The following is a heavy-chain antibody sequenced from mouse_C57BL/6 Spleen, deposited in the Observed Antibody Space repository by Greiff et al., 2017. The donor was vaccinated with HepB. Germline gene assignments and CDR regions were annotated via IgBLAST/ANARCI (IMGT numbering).Heavy chain of an antibody. CDR2: ISGGGGNT. Sequence: DVMLVESGGGLVKPGGSLKLSCAASGFTFSSYTMSWVRQTPEKRLEWVATISGGGGNTYYPDSVKGRFTIFRDNAKNTLYLQMSSLRSEDTALYYCARHGSSYRYFDVWGTGTTVTVSS. J-gene: IGHJ1*03. V-gene: IGHV5-9*01. CDR3: ARHGSSYRYFDV. CDR1: GFTFSSYT. D-gene: IGHD1-1*01.